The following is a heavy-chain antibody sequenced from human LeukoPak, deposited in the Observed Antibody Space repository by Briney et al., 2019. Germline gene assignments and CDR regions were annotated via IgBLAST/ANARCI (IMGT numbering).Heavy chain of an antibody. Sequence: SETLSLTCTVSGGSISGSYWSWIRQPAGKGLEWIGHIYTSGNTNYNPSLKSRVTMSVDTSKNRFSLKLRSVTTADTAVYYCARESAGSYFAFDIWGQGTMVSVSS. CDR3: ARESAGSYFAFDI. D-gene: IGHD3-10*01. V-gene: IGHV4-4*07. J-gene: IGHJ3*02. CDR1: GGSISGSY. CDR2: IYTSGNT.